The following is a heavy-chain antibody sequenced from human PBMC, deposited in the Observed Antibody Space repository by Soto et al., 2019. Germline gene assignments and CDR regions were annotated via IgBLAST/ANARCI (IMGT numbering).Heavy chain of an antibody. D-gene: IGHD1-26*01. V-gene: IGHV4-4*02. CDR2: IFHGGST. CDR3: ARVYSGSYSDS. Sequence: QVQLQESGPGLVKPSGTLSLTCAVSGASIRSNNWWSWVRQPPGKGLEWIGEIFHGGSTYYNPSLKTRLTISVDKSKNQFSLNLTSVTAADTAVYYGARVYSGSYSDSWGRGTLVTVSS. CDR1: GASIRSNNW. J-gene: IGHJ4*02.